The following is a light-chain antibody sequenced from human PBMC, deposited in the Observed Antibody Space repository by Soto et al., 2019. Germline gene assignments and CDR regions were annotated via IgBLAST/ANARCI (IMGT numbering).Light chain of an antibody. CDR1: SSDIGGYNY. V-gene: IGLV2-14*03. CDR2: DVS. J-gene: IGLJ2*01. CDR3: SSYTGSHVV. Sequence: QSVLTQPASVSGSPGQSITISCTGTSSDIGGYNYVSWYQQHPGKAPKLIIFDVSNRPSGVSNRFSGSKSGNTASLTISGLQAEDEVDYYCSSYTGSHVVFGGGTKLTVL.